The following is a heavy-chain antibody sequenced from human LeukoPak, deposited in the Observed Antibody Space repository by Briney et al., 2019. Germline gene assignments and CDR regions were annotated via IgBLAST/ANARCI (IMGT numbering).Heavy chain of an antibody. CDR1: GGSFGGYY. CDR2: INHSGST. CDR3: ARALIYDSSGYQDY. Sequence: SETLSLTCAIYGGSFGGYYWSWIRWPPGKGLEWIGEINHSGSTNYNPSLKSRVTISVDTSKNQFSLKLSSVTAADTAVYYCARALIYDSSGYQDYWGQGTLVTVSS. J-gene: IGHJ4*02. D-gene: IGHD3-22*01. V-gene: IGHV4-34*01.